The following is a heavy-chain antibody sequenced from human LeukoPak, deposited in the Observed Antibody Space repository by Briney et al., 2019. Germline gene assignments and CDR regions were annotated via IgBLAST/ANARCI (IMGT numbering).Heavy chain of an antibody. V-gene: IGHV4-61*01. CDR3: ARGGAARLHFQN. Sequence: SETLFLTCTVSGGSIGGNSYWNWIRQPPGKGLEWIGYIYHSGSTNYNPSLQSRVTISVDTSKNQFSLNLNSVTAADTAVYYCARGGAARLHFQNWGQGTLVTVSS. D-gene: IGHD6-6*01. CDR1: GGSIGGNSY. CDR2: IYHSGST. J-gene: IGHJ1*01.